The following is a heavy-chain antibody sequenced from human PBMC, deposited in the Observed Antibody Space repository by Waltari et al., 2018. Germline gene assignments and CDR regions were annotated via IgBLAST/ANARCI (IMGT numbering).Heavy chain of an antibody. V-gene: IGHV3-48*01. D-gene: IGHD6-13*01. CDR3: VTTNSAGHYYYGMDV. CDR1: EVTFSVYT. Sequence: QLVESGGGLVQPGGSLRLSCEASEVTFSVYTLNWVRQAPGKGLEWVSFITSCGTTLYYADSVKGRFTISRDNAKKSLFLQMNSLRGEDTAVYYCVTTNSAGHYYYGMDVWGQGTTVTVS. J-gene: IGHJ6*02. CDR2: ITSCGTTL.